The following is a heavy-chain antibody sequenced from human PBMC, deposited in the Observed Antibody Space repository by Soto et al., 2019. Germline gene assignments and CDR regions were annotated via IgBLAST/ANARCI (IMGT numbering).Heavy chain of an antibody. CDR1: GESFSGYY. CDR3: ARGPRGLELRYFDY. J-gene: IGHJ4*02. D-gene: IGHD1-7*01. V-gene: IGHV4-34*01. CDR2: INHSGST. Sequence: SETLSLTCAVYGESFSGYYWSWIRQPPGKGLEWIGEINHSGSTNYNPSLKSRVTISVDTSKNQFSLKLSSVTAADTAVYYCARGPRGLELRYFDYWGQGTLVTVSS.